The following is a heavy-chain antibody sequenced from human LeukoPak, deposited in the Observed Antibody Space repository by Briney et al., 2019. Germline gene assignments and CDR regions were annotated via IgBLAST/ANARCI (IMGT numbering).Heavy chain of an antibody. Sequence: SETLSLTCTVSGGSISSGYYYWSWIRQPPGKGLEWIGYIYNSGNTYYNPSLQSRVTISVDRSKNQFSLKLSSVTAADTAVYYCARGRKDDYYYYMDVWGKGTTVTVSS. CDR1: GGSISSGYYY. V-gene: IGHV4-30-4*01. J-gene: IGHJ6*03. D-gene: IGHD3-3*01. CDR3: ARGRKDDYYYYMDV. CDR2: IYNSGNT.